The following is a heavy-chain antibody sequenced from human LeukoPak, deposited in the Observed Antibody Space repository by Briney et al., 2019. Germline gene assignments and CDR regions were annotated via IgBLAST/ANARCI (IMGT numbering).Heavy chain of an antibody. CDR1: GFTFSSYS. D-gene: IGHD5-18*01. J-gene: IGHJ4*02. Sequence: GGSLRLSCAASGFTFSSYSMNWVRQAPGKGLEWVSYISSSSSYTNYADSVKGRFTISRDNAKNSLYLQMNSLRAEDTVVYYCARGVRGYSYGPSGYWGQGTLVTVSS. CDR2: ISSSSSYT. CDR3: ARGVRGYSYGPSGY. V-gene: IGHV3-21*05.